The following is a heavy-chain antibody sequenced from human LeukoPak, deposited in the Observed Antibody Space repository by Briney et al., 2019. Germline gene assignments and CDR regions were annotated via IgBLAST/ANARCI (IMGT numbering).Heavy chain of an antibody. D-gene: IGHD6-6*01. V-gene: IGHV3-64D*09. CDR3: VRDGPGGIEARKRYYGMDV. CDR2: INTNGDDT. Sequence: GGSLRLSCSASGFTFSTYAMHWVRQAPGKGLEHVSTINTNGDDTYYADSVKGRFTISRDNSKRTLYLQMSSLRAEDTAVYYCVRDGPGGIEARKRYYGMDVWGQGTTVSVSS. J-gene: IGHJ6*02. CDR1: GFTFSTYA.